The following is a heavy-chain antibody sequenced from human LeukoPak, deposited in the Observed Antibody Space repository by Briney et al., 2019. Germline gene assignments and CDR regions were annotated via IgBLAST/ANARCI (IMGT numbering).Heavy chain of an antibody. Sequence: SETLSLTCTVSGYSISSGYYWGWIRQPPGKGLEWIGSIYHSGSTYYNPSLKSRVTISVDTSKNQFSLKLSSVTAADTAVYYCASGRILWFGELLHYWGQGTLVTVSS. D-gene: IGHD3-10*01. CDR2: IYHSGST. V-gene: IGHV4-38-2*02. CDR3: ASGRILWFGELLHY. CDR1: GYSISSGYY. J-gene: IGHJ4*02.